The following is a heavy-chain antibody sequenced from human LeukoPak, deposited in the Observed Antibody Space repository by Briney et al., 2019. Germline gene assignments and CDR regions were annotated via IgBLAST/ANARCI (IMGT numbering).Heavy chain of an antibody. CDR1: GYTFTSYA. J-gene: IGHJ4*02. CDR3: ARDYYYYDSSGYPHY. D-gene: IGHD3-22*01. Sequence: ASVKVSCKASGYTFTSYAMHWVRQAPGQRLEWMGWINAGNGNTKYSQKFQGRVTITRDTSASTAYMELRSLRSDDTAVYYCARDYYYYDSSGYPHYWGQGTLVTVSS. V-gene: IGHV1-3*01. CDR2: INAGNGNT.